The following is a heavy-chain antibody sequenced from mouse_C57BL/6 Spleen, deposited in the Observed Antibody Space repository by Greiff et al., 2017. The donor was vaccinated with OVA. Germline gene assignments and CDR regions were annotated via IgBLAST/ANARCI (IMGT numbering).Heavy chain of an antibody. Sequence: VQLKESGGGLVKPGGSLKLSCAASGFTFSDYGMHWVRQAPEKGLEWVAYISSGSSTIYYADTVKGRFTISRDNAKNNLFLQMTRLRSEDTAMYYCASTVERVFYAMDYWGQGTSVTVSS. D-gene: IGHD1-1*01. CDR1: GFTFSDYG. CDR2: ISSGSSTI. CDR3: ASTVERVFYAMDY. V-gene: IGHV5-17*01. J-gene: IGHJ4*01.